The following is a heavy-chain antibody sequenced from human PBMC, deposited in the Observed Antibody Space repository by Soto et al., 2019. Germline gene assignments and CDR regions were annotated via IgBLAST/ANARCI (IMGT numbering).Heavy chain of an antibody. J-gene: IGHJ4*02. D-gene: IGHD3-22*01. CDR2: ISAYNGNT. Sequence: QVQLVQSGAEVKKPGASVKVSCKASGYTFTSYGISWVRQAPGQGLEWMGWISAYNGNTNYAQKLQGRVTMTTDTSTSTAYMELRSLRSDDTGVYYCARETTYYYDSSGYYWSGGDRRGGDYWGQGTLVTVSS. CDR3: ARETTYYYDSSGYYWSGGDRRGGDY. CDR1: GYTFTSYG. V-gene: IGHV1-18*01.